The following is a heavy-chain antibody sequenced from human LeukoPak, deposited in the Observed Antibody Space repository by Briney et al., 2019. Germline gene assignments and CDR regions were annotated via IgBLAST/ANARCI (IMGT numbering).Heavy chain of an antibody. CDR1: GYTFTGYY. CDR2: IIPIFGTA. Sequence: GASVKVSCKASGYTFTGYYMHWVRQAPGQGLEWMGGIIPIFGTANYAQKFQGRVTITADESTSTAYMELSSLRSEDTAVYYCARAKYYYDSSGYFYYMDVWGKGTTVTISS. V-gene: IGHV1-69*13. D-gene: IGHD3-22*01. CDR3: ARAKYYYDSSGYFYYMDV. J-gene: IGHJ6*03.